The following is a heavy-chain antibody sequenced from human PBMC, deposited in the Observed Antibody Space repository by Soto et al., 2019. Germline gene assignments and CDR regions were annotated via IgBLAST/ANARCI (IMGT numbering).Heavy chain of an antibody. Sequence: QVQLVESGGGVVQPGRSLRLYCAASGFTFSDYGIHWVRQAPGKGLEWVALIWHDGSNEYYGDSVKGRFRISRDNPKNTVYVEMNSLRAEDTAVYYCAAINYDIFTGYCSDYWGQGTLVTVSS. CDR1: GFTFSDYG. CDR3: AAINYDIFTGYCSDY. CDR2: IWHDGSNE. V-gene: IGHV3-33*01. D-gene: IGHD3-9*01. J-gene: IGHJ4*02.